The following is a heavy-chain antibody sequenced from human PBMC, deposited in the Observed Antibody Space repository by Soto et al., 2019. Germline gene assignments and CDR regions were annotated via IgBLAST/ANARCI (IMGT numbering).Heavy chain of an antibody. CDR1: GFTFDDYA. CDR3: AKEYRIAVAGTIDY. V-gene: IGHV3-9*01. Sequence: GGSLRLSCAASGFTFDDYAMHWVRQAPGKGLEWVSGISWNSGSIGYADSVKGRFTISRDNAKNSLYLQMNSLRAEDTALYYCAKEYRIAVAGTIDYWGQGTLVTVSS. J-gene: IGHJ4*02. CDR2: ISWNSGSI. D-gene: IGHD6-19*01.